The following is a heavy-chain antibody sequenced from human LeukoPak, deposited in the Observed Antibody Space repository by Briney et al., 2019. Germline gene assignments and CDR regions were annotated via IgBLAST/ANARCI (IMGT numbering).Heavy chain of an antibody. Sequence: HSGRSLRLSCAASGFTFSSYAMHWVRQAPGKGLEWVAVISYDGSNKYYADSVKGRFTISRDNSKNTLYLQMNSLRAEDTAVYYCAREAQITMVRGVNPIDYWGQGTLVTVSS. CDR2: ISYDGSNK. J-gene: IGHJ4*02. CDR3: AREAQITMVRGVNPIDY. D-gene: IGHD3-10*01. CDR1: GFTFSSYA. V-gene: IGHV3-30-3*01.